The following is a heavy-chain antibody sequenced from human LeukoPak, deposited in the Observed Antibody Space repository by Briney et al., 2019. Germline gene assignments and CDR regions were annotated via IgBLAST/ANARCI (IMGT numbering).Heavy chain of an antibody. CDR2: ISSSGSTI. Sequence: GGSLRLSCAAAGFTFSTYEMNWVRQAPGKGLEWISYISSSGSTIHYADSVKGRFTISRANAKNSLYLQMNSLRAEDTAVYYCARVRKHSTCFDYWGQGTLVTVSS. V-gene: IGHV3-48*03. CDR1: GFTFSTYE. D-gene: IGHD2/OR15-2a*01. CDR3: ARVRKHSTCFDY. J-gene: IGHJ4*02.